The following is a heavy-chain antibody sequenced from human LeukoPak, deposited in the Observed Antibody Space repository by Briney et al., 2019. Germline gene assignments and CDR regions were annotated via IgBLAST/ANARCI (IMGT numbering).Heavy chain of an antibody. Sequence: SETLSLTCTVSGGSISSYYWSWIRQPPGKGLEWIGYIYYSGSTNYNPSLKTRVTISVDTSKNQFSLQLSSVTAADTAVYFCVRLFLRNSEVAPWGQGMLVTVSP. D-gene: IGHD2/OR15-2a*01. CDR1: GGSISSYY. CDR3: VRLFLRNSEVAP. CDR2: IYYSGST. J-gene: IGHJ5*02. V-gene: IGHV4-59*08.